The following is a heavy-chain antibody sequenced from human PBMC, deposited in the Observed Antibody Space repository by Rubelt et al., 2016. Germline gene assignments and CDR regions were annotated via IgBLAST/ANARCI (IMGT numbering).Heavy chain of an antibody. Sequence: QVQLVESGGGVVQPGWSLRLSCAASGFTFSSYGLHWVRQAPGTGLEWVAFIRSDGSNKYYQDSVRGLFTMSREKSKNMWFLQRKSVRAEDTAVYYCAKGVREGPYDYGMDVWGQGTTVTVSS. CDR3: AKGVREGPYDYGMDV. CDR1: GFTFSSYG. J-gene: IGHJ6*02. V-gene: IGHV3-30*02. D-gene: IGHD1-26*01. CDR2: IRSDGSNK.